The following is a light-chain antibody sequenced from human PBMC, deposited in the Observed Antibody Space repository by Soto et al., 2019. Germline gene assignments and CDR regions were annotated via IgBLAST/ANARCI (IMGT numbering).Light chain of an antibody. CDR1: QSNSTF. CDR3: QQYNNWPRT. V-gene: IGKV3-15*01. CDR2: GAS. Sequence: ELVMTQSPATLSVAPGERATLSCRASQSNSTFLAWYQQKPGQAPRLLIYGASTRATGIPARFSGSGSGTEFTLTISSLQSEDFAVSYCQQYNNWPRTFGQGTKVEIK. J-gene: IGKJ1*01.